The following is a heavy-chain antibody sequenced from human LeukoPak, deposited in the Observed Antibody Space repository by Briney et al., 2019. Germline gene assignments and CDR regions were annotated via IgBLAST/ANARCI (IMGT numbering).Heavy chain of an antibody. D-gene: IGHD5-18*01. CDR1: GFTFSSFA. CDR3: ARESLWIQLWSSFDY. V-gene: IGHV3-30-3*01. CDR2: ISYDGSNK. Sequence: PGGSLRLSCAASGFTFSSFAMHWVRQAPGKGLGWVAVISYDGSNKYYADSVKGRFTISRDNSKNTLYLQMNSLRAEDTAVYYCARESLWIQLWSSFDYWGQGTLVTVSS. J-gene: IGHJ4*02.